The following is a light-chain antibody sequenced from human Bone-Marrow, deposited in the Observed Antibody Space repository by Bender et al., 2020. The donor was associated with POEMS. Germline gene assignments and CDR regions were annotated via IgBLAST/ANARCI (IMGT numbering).Light chain of an antibody. CDR2: DVS. Sequence: QSALTQPASVSGSPGQSITISCTGTGSDIGAYDFVSWYQHHPGKAPKVLISDVSKRPSGVPDRFSGSKSGNTASLTVSGLQADDEADYYCGSYAGSNFVFGTGTKVTVL. CDR1: GSDIGAYDF. J-gene: IGLJ1*01. V-gene: IGLV2-8*01. CDR3: GSYAGSNFV.